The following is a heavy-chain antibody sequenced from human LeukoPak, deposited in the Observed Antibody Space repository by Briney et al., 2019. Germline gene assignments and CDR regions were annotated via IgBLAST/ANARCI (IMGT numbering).Heavy chain of an antibody. V-gene: IGHV3-21*01. Sequence: GGSLRLSCAASGFTFSSYSMNWVRQAPGKGLEWVSSISNSSSYIYYADSVKGRFTISRDNAENSLYLQMNSLRAEDTAVYYCAREGSSSWYFDYWGQGTLVTVSS. CDR3: AREGSSSWYFDY. D-gene: IGHD6-13*01. CDR1: GFTFSSYS. CDR2: ISNSSSYI. J-gene: IGHJ4*02.